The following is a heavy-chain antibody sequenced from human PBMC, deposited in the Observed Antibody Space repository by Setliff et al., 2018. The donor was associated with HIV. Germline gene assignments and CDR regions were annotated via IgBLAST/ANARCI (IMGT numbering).Heavy chain of an antibody. D-gene: IGHD6-6*01. Sequence: ASVKVSCKASGYSFINYGISWVRQAPGQGPEWMGWISAYTGHTDYAPRLLGRVTMTTDTSTSTAFMELRSLSSVTAADTAVYYCASPPHIAARPNWYFDLWGRGTLVTVSS. J-gene: IGHJ2*01. CDR3: ASPPHIAARPNWYFDL. V-gene: IGHV1-18*01. CDR2: ISAYTGHT. CDR1: GYSFINYG.